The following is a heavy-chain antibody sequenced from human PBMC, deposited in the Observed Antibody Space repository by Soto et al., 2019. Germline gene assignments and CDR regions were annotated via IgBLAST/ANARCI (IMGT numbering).Heavy chain of an antibody. CDR3: AHWTLHDYSDYDPGTAHVFDS. CDR2: IYGDNNK. Sequence: QITLKESGPSPVKPTKTLTVTCTFSGFSLSNSGVGVAWIRQPPGKALEWLALIYGDNNKRYSPSLKTRLTITNDTSKNLVVLTMPNMDPVDTAPYHCAHWTLHDYSDYDPGTAHVFDSWGQGTLVTVSS. CDR1: GFSLSNSGVG. D-gene: IGHD4-17*01. V-gene: IGHV2-5*02. J-gene: IGHJ4*02.